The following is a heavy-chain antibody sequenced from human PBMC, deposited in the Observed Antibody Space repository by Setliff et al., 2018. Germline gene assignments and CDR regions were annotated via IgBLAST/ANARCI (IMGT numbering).Heavy chain of an antibody. Sequence: GSLRLSCVASGFTFTSYTMSWVRQAPGKGLQCVSHISNSGVGTHYADSVKGRFTISRDNSKNMLYLQMNSLTAEDTAVYHCARGVVVVVAATSNYFDPWGQGTLVTVSS. CDR1: GFTFTSYT. J-gene: IGHJ5*02. D-gene: IGHD2-15*01. V-gene: IGHV3-23*01. CDR2: ISNSGVGT. CDR3: ARGVVVVVAATSNYFDP.